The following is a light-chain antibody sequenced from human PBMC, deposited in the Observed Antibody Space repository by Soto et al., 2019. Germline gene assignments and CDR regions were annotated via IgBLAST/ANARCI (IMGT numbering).Light chain of an antibody. Sequence: QSALTQPASVSGSPGQSITISCTGTNIDVGGYNYVSWYQQHPGKAPRLIISDVTNRSSGVSNRFSGSKSGNTASLTISGLQAEDEADYYCNSYRSTSARYVFGTGTKLTVL. J-gene: IGLJ1*01. CDR1: NIDVGGYNY. CDR2: DVT. CDR3: NSYRSTSARYV. V-gene: IGLV2-14*01.